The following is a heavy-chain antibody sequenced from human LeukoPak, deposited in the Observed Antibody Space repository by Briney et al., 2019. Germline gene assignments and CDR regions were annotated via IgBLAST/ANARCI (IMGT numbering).Heavy chain of an antibody. J-gene: IGHJ4*02. V-gene: IGHV4-4*07. Sequence: PSETLSHTCTVSGDSISSYYWSWIRQPAGKGLEWIGRIYISGTTNYNPSLKGRVTMSVDTSKNQFSLRVTSVTAADTAVYYCAKASTSSNHFDYWGQGTLVTVSS. CDR3: AKASTSSNHFDY. CDR1: GDSISSYY. D-gene: IGHD1-1*01. CDR2: IYISGTT.